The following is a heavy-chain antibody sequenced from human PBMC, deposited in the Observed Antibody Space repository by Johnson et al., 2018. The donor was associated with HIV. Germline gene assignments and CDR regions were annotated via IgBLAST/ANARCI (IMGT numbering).Heavy chain of an antibody. V-gene: IGHV3-74*02. D-gene: IGHD3-10*01. J-gene: IGHJ3*02. CDR2: INGDGSGI. CDR1: GFTFSSYW. Sequence: VQLVESGGGLVKPGGSLRLSCPASGFTFSSYWMHWVRQGPGKGLVWVSRINGDGSGITYADSVKGRFTISRDNAKNTLYLQMNSLRAEDTAVYYCASFWATGAFDIWGQGTMVTVSS. CDR3: ASFWATGAFDI.